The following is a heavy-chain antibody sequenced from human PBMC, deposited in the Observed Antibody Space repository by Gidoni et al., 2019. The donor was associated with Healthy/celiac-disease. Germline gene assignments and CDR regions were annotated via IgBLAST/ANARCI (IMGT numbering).Heavy chain of an antibody. D-gene: IGHD5-18*01. CDR3: ARGAAMAWGRGYYYGMDV. V-gene: IGHV4-34*01. Sequence: QVQLQQWGAGLLKPSATLSLTCAVYGGSFSGYYWSWIRPPPGKGLEWIGEINHSGSTNYNPPLKSRVTISVDTSKNQFSLKLSSVTAADTAVYYCARGAAMAWGRGYYYGMDVWGQGTTVTVSS. CDR2: INHSGST. CDR1: GGSFSGYY. J-gene: IGHJ6*02.